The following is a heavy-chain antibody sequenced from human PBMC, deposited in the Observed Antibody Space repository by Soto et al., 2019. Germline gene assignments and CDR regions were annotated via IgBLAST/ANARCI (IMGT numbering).Heavy chain of an antibody. V-gene: IGHV3-23*01. CDR3: AKATATGGGAFEI. Sequence: WGSLRLSCAVSGFICSSYDMSWVRQAPGKGLEWVSTILVSGSTHYDDSVKGRFTISRDTSRNTVYLQMNSRTAGDTAVYYCAKATATGGGAFEIYGQGTMVTVSS. D-gene: IGHD2-8*02. CDR2: ILVSGST. CDR1: GFICSSYD. J-gene: IGHJ3*02.